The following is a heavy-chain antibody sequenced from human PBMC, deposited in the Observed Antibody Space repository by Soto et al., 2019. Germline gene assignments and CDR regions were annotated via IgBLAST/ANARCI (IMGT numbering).Heavy chain of an antibody. Sequence: QVQLVESGGGVVQPGRSLRLSCAASGFTFSSYGMQWVRQAPGKGLEWVAVIWYDGSNKYYADSVKGRFTISRDNSKNPLYLQMNSLRAEDTAVYYCARGLLWFGETWYFDLWGRGTLVTVSS. CDR2: IWYDGSNK. CDR1: GFTFSSYG. CDR3: ARGLLWFGETWYFDL. J-gene: IGHJ2*01. D-gene: IGHD3-10*01. V-gene: IGHV3-33*01.